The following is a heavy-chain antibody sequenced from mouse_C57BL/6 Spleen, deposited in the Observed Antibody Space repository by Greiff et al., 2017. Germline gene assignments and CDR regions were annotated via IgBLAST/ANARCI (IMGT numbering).Heavy chain of an antibody. J-gene: IGHJ3*01. Sequence: VQLKQSGPELVKPGASVKISCKASGYAFSSSWMNWVKQRPGQGLEWIGRIYPGDGDTNYNGKFKGTATLTADQSSSTAYMQLSSLTSEDSAVYFCAKYYDYGWFAYWGQGTLVTVSA. CDR1: GYAFSSSW. CDR2: IYPGDGDT. V-gene: IGHV1-82*01. D-gene: IGHD2-4*01. CDR3: AKYYDYGWFAY.